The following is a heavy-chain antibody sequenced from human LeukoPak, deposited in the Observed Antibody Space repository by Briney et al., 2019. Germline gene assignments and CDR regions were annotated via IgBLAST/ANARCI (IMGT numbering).Heavy chain of an antibody. CDR3: ARDVHGDYGSGWFDP. Sequence: SVKVSCKASGYTFAGYYMHWVRQAPGQGLEWLGGIMPLFGTAGYAQKFQGRVTITKDESTRTVYLELTSLTSDDTAVYYCARDVHGDYGSGWFDPWGQGTLVSVSS. J-gene: IGHJ5*02. V-gene: IGHV1-69*05. CDR2: IMPLFGTA. CDR1: GYTFAGYY. D-gene: IGHD4-17*01.